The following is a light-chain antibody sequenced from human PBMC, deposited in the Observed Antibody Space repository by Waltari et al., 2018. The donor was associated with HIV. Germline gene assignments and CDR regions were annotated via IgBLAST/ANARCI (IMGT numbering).Light chain of an antibody. V-gene: IGLV2-8*01. CDR1: SSDVGGYNY. Sequence: QSALTQPPSASGSPGQSVTISCTGTSSDVGGYNYVSWYQQHPGKAPKLMIYEVTKRPSGGPDRFSGSKSGNTASLTGSGLQAEDEADYYCSSYAGSSNLRVVGGGTKLTVL. J-gene: IGLJ2*01. CDR2: EVT. CDR3: SSYAGSSNLRV.